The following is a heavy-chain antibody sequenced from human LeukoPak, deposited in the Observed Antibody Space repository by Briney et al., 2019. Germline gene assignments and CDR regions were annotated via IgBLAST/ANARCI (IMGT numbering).Heavy chain of an antibody. V-gene: IGHV3-20*04. CDR3: ARGYYYMDV. CDR1: GFTFDDYG. Sequence: RASLRRSCAAAGFTFDDYGMSWFRQTPGKGLEWVSGINWNGGSTGYADSVKGRFTTSRDNAKNSIYLQMNSLRAEDTALYYCARGYYYMDVWGKGTTVTVSS. CDR2: INWNGGST. J-gene: IGHJ6*03.